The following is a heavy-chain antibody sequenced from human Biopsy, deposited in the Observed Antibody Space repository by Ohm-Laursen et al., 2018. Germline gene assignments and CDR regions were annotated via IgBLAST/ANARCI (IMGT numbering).Heavy chain of an antibody. D-gene: IGHD6-19*01. Sequence: SDTLSLTWTVSGDSVSSGSFYWTWIRQPPGQGLEYIGYIYGRGSTANYNPSLESRVTMSVDMPKNQFSLKLSSVTAADTAIYYCARGMRSSGWPYFDSWGQGTLVTVSS. CDR3: ARGMRSSGWPYFDS. V-gene: IGHV4-61*01. CDR2: IYGRGSTA. CDR1: GDSVSSGSFY. J-gene: IGHJ4*02.